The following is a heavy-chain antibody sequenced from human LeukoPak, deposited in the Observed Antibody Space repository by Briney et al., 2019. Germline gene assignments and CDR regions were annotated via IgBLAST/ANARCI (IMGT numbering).Heavy chain of an antibody. CDR1: GFTFSSYA. CDR2: ISGSGGST. V-gene: IGHV3-23*01. J-gene: IGHJ4*02. Sequence: GGSLRLSCAASGFTFSSYAMSWVRQAPGKGLEWVSAISGSGGSTYYADFVKGRFTISRDNSKNTLYLQMNSLRAEDTAVYYCARDWFHAIDYWGQGTLVTVSS. CDR3: ARDWFHAIDY. D-gene: IGHD2/OR15-2a*01.